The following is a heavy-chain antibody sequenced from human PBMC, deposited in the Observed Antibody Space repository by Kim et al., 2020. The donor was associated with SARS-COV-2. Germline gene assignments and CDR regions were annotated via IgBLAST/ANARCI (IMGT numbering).Heavy chain of an antibody. V-gene: IGHV1-2*02. CDR2: MNPNSGAT. CDR3: WGGGVGLGDYFYIMDV. J-gene: IGHJ6*02. CDR1: GYTFTDYY. Sequence: ASVKVSFKASGYTFTDYYMHWVRQAPGQGLEWLGWMNPNSGATNYAHSFQGRVTMTRDTSISTAYMQLSGLRSDDTAVYYCWGGGVGLGDYFYIMDVWGQGTTVTVSS. D-gene: IGHD3-16*01.